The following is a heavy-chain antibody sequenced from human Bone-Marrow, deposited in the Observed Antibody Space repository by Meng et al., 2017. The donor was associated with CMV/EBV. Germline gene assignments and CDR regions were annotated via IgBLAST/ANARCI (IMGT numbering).Heavy chain of an antibody. CDR3: ACRTSSGDYADY. Sequence: SETLSLTCTVSGGSISSSGYSWGWIRQPPGKGLEWIGSISYSGRTSYNPSLKSRVTILLDTSRNHFSLKLNSVTAADTAIYFCACRTSSGDYADYWGQGTRVTGSS. V-gene: IGHV4-39*07. J-gene: IGHJ4*02. CDR2: ISYSGRT. D-gene: IGHD6-6*01. CDR1: GGSISSSGYS.